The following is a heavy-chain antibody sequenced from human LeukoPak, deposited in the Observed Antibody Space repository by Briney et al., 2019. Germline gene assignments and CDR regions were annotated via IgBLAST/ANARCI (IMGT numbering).Heavy chain of an antibody. V-gene: IGHV3-7*01. D-gene: IGHD3-3*01. CDR3: ARGAYYDFWSGISYYFDY. CDR1: GFTFSSYW. J-gene: IGHJ4*02. CDR2: IKQDGSEK. Sequence: PGGSLRLSCAASGFTFSSYWMSWVRQAPGKGLEWVANIKQDGSEKYYVDSVKGRFTISRDNAKNSLYLQMNSLRAEDTAVYYCARGAYYDFWSGISYYFDYWGQGTLVPVSS.